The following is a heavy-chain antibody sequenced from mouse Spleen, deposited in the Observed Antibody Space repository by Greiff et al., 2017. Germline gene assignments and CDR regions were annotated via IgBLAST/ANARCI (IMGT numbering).Heavy chain of an antibody. D-gene: IGHD4-1*01. CDR3: AKGGGTSYFDY. J-gene: IGHJ2*01. Sequence: EVKLVESGPELVKPGASVKISCKASGYSFTDYNMNWVKQSNGKSLEWIGVINPNYGTTSYNQKFKGKATLTVDQSSSTAYMQLNSLTSEDSAVYYCAKGGGTSYFDYWGQGTTLTVSS. CDR1: GYSFTDYN. CDR2: INPNYGTT. V-gene: IGHV1-39*01.